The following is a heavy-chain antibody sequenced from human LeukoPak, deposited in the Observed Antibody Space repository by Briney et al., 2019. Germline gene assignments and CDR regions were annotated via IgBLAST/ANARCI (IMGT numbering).Heavy chain of an antibody. Sequence: PGGSLRLSCAASGFTFSSYAMSWARQAPGKGLEWVSAISGSGGSTYYVDSVKGRFTISRDNSKNTLYLQMNSLRAEDTAVYYCAKDSDYCGSRGMADYWGQGTLVTVSS. J-gene: IGHJ4*02. CDR3: AKDSDYCGSRGMADY. CDR2: ISGSGGST. V-gene: IGHV3-23*01. CDR1: GFTFSSYA. D-gene: IGHD3-10*01.